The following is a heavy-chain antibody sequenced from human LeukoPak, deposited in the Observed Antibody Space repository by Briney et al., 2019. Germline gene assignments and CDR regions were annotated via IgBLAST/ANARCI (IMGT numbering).Heavy chain of an antibody. Sequence: PSETLSLTCTVSGGSISSSSYYWGWIRQPPGKGLEWIGRIYTSGSTNYNPSLKSRVTMSVDTSKNQFSLKLSSVTAADTAVYYCARDGKDGGSYSYAFDIWGQGTMVTVSS. D-gene: IGHD1-26*01. J-gene: IGHJ3*02. CDR1: GGSISSSSYY. CDR3: ARDGKDGGSYSYAFDI. V-gene: IGHV4-39*07. CDR2: IYTSGST.